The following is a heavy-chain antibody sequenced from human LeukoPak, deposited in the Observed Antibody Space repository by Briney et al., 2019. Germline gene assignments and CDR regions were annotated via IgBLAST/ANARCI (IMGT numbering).Heavy chain of an antibody. CDR2: IYHSGSGST. Sequence: SETQSLTCTVSGGSISSGGHSWSWIRQPPGKGLEWIGYIYHSGSGSTYYNPSLKSRVTISIDKSKNQFSLKLNSVTAADTAVYYCARINDFWSGPTLDVWGQGTTVTVSS. D-gene: IGHD3-3*01. CDR3: ARINDFWSGPTLDV. CDR1: GGSISSGGHS. J-gene: IGHJ6*01. V-gene: IGHV4-30-2*01.